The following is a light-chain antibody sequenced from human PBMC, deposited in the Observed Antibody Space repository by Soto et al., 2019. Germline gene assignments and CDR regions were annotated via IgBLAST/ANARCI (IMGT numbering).Light chain of an antibody. J-gene: IGKJ3*01. CDR3: QKYNSAPFT. V-gene: IGKV1-27*01. CDR1: QGISNF. Sequence: DIQMTQSPSSLSASVGDRVTITCRASQGISNFLAWYRQIPGKVPEVLIYGAYTLQSGVPSRFSGSGSETDFTLTISSLQPEDVATYYCQKYNSAPFTFGPGTKVDIK. CDR2: GAY.